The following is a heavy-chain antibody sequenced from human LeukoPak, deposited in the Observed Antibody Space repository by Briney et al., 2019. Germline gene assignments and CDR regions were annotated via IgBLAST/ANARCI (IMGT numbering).Heavy chain of an antibody. Sequence: GGSLRLSCAASGFTFSSYWMSWVRQAPGKGLEWVANIKQDGSEKYYVDSVKGRFTISRDNAKNSLYLQLNSLRDEDTAVYYCARVGRSGQYRFDYWGQGTLVTVSS. CDR2: IKQDGSEK. CDR3: ARVGRSGQYRFDY. J-gene: IGHJ4*02. CDR1: GFTFSSYW. D-gene: IGHD3-3*01. V-gene: IGHV3-7*01.